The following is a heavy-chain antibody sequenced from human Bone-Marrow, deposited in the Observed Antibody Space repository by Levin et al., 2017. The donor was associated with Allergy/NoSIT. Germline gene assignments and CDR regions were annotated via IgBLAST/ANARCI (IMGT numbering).Heavy chain of an antibody. D-gene: IGHD3-16*02. J-gene: IGHJ3*02. CDR2: IYLSGAT. Sequence: SETLSLTCTVSGGSMSSTAYYWSWIRQSPGKGLEWIGYIYLSGATYYNPSVESRVTISIDKSKSQFSLMVTSVTAADTAVYFCARVDDFLWGNHRYAAFDIWGQGTMVTVSS. CDR3: ARVDDFLWGNHRYAAFDI. CDR1: GGSMSSTAYY. V-gene: IGHV4-31*03.